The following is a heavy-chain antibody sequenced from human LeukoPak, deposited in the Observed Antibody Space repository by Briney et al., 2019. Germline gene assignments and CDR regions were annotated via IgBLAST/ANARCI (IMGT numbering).Heavy chain of an antibody. Sequence: GGSLRLSCAASGFTFSDYFMSWIRQAPGKGLEWLSHISSSGTGYYTDSVKGRAAISRDNAKNSLYLQMNSLRAEDTAVYYCARPAYCGGNCYYFPDYWGQGALVTVSS. CDR1: GFTFSDYF. CDR3: ARPAYCGGNCYYFPDY. CDR2: ISSSGTG. J-gene: IGHJ4*02. V-gene: IGHV3-11*04. D-gene: IGHD2-21*02.